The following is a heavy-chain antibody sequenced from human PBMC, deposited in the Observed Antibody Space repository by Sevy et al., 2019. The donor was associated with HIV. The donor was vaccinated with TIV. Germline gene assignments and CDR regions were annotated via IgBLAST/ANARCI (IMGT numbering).Heavy chain of an antibody. V-gene: IGHV4-59*01. D-gene: IGHD2-21*01. J-gene: IGHJ4*02. CDR3: ARSHLAFCGGDCFSPYYFDS. CDR2: IYSSGST. Sequence: SETLSLTCSVSGGSISSYYWNWIRQPPGKGLERIGYIYSSGSTNYNPSLKSRVTISVDMSKNQFCLKLSFVTAADTAVYYCARSHLAFCGGDCFSPYYFDSWGQGTLVTVSS. CDR1: GGSISSYY.